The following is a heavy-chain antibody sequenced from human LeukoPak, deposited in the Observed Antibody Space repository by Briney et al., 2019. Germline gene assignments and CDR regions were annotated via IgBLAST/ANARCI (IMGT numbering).Heavy chain of an antibody. CDR2: ISAYNGNT. CDR3: AREDYGSGSYYNSNPDYYYYGMDV. J-gene: IGHJ6*02. CDR1: GYTFTSYG. Sequence: ASVKVSCKASGYTFTSYGISWVRQAPGQGLEWMGWISAYNGNTNYARKLQGRVTMTTDTSTSTAYMELRSLRSDDTAVYYCAREDYGSGSYYNSNPDYYYYGMDVWGQGTTVTVSS. V-gene: IGHV1-18*01. D-gene: IGHD3-10*01.